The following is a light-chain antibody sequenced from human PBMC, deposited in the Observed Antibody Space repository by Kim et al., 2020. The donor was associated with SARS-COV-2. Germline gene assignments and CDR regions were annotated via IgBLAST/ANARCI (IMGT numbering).Light chain of an antibody. J-gene: IGLJ3*02. V-gene: IGLV2-14*03. CDR3: SSYTSSSTLV. Sequence: GQSITISSTGTSSDVGGYNYVSWYQQHPGKAPKLMIYDVSNRPSGVSNRFSGSKSGNTASLTISGLQAEDEADYYCSSYTSSSTLVFGGGTQLT. CDR2: DVS. CDR1: SSDVGGYNY.